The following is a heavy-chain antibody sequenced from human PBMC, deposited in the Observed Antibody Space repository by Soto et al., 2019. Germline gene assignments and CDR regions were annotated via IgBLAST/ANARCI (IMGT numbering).Heavy chain of an antibody. J-gene: IGHJ3*02. Sequence: SETLSLTCSVSGGSITSGGYYWGWIRQLPGKGLEWVAYVYSSGRTYYNPSLESRLSISLDTSKNQFSLILRSVTVADTAIYSCARDHNGFTKAFDIWGQGAMVTVSS. CDR2: VYSSGRT. V-gene: IGHV4-31*03. CDR3: ARDHNGFTKAFDI. CDR1: GGSITSGGYY. D-gene: IGHD5-12*01.